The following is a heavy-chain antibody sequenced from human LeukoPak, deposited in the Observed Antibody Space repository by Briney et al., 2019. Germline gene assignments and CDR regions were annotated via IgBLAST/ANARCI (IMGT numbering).Heavy chain of an antibody. CDR2: IYYSGST. CDR3: ARGRQIYYFDY. J-gene: IGHJ4*02. Sequence: PSETLSLTCTVSGGSISSGGYYWSWIRQHPGKGLEWIGYIYYSGSTYYNSSLKSRVTISVDTSKNQFSLKLSSVTAADTAVYYCARGRQIYYFDYWGQGTLVTVSS. V-gene: IGHV4-31*03. CDR1: GGSISSGGYY.